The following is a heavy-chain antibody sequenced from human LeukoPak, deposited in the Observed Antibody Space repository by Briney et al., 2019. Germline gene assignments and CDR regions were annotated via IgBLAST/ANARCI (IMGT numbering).Heavy chain of an antibody. CDR1: GYTFTGYY. CDR3: ARDSITMVRGVIWEPNWFDP. CDR2: INPNSGGT. Sequence: GASVKVSCKASGYTFTGYYMRWVRQAPGQGFEWMGWINPNSGGTNYAQKFQGRVTMTRDTSISTAYMELSRLRSDDTAVYYCARDSITMVRGVIWEPNWFDPWGQGTLVTVSS. J-gene: IGHJ5*02. V-gene: IGHV1-2*02. D-gene: IGHD3-10*01.